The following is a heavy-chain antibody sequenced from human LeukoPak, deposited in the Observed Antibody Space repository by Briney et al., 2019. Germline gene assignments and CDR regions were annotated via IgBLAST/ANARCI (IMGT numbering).Heavy chain of an antibody. V-gene: IGHV3-11*01. CDR3: AKDGKRIAMIGVVRRGHYFDY. D-gene: IGHD3-22*01. J-gene: IGHJ4*02. CDR1: GFTFSDYY. CDR2: LSSSGSTI. Sequence: GGSLRLSCAASGFTFSDYYMSWIRPAPGKGLEWVSYLSSSGSTIYYADSVKSRFTISRDNAKNSLYLQMNSLRAEDTAVYYCAKDGKRIAMIGVVRRGHYFDYWGQGSLVTVSS.